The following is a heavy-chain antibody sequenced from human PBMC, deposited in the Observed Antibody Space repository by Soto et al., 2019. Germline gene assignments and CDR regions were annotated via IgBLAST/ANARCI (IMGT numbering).Heavy chain of an antibody. V-gene: IGHV4-39*01. J-gene: IGHJ6*02. CDR1: GGSISSSNYY. Sequence: SETLSLTCTVSGGSISSSNYYWGWIRQPPGKGLEWIGSIYYSGSTYYNPSLKSRVTISVDTSKNQFSLKLSSVTAADTAVYYCARRGIAAANYYYYGMDVWGQGTTVTVSS. CDR3: ARRGIAAANYYYYGMDV. CDR2: IYYSGST. D-gene: IGHD6-13*01.